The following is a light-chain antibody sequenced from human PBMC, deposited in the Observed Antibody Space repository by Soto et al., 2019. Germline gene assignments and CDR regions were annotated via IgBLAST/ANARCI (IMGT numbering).Light chain of an antibody. Sequence: DIQMTQSPPSLSASVGDRGTITCRASQTINTYLNWYQQKPGKSPKLLIYGAYSLQSGVPSRFRGSGSGTYFSLTISSLQPEDFATYYCQQSYSTLTVGGGTKVEIK. CDR2: GAY. J-gene: IGKJ4*01. CDR1: QTINTY. V-gene: IGKV1-39*01. CDR3: QQSYSTLT.